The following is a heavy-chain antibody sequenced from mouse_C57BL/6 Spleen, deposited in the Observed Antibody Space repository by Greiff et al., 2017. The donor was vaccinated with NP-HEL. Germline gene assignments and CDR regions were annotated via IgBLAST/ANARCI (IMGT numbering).Heavy chain of an antibody. CDR2: INPSNGGT. D-gene: IGHD1-1*01. J-gene: IGHJ1*03. CDR1: GYTFTSYW. V-gene: IGHV1-53*01. Sequence: QVQLQQPGTELVKPGASVKLSCKASGYTFTSYWMHWVKQRPGQGLEWIGNINPSNGGTNYNEKFKSKATLTVDKSSSTAYMQLSSLTSEDSAVYYCARDVKVATRSRYFDVWGTGTTVTVSS. CDR3: ARDVKVATRSRYFDV.